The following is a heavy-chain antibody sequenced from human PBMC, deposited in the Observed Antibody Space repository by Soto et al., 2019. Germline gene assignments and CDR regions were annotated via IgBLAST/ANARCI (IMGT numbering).Heavy chain of an antibody. Sequence: VASVKVSCKASAGTFGSYAINWVRQAPGQGLEWMGGIVPLLPTADYAQKFRGRVTITADDSTDTAYMELSSLTSEDTAVYYCTSYTYGDFDYWGQGTLVTVSS. CDR2: IVPLLPTA. J-gene: IGHJ4*02. CDR3: TSYTYGDFDY. CDR1: AGTFGSYA. V-gene: IGHV1-69*13. D-gene: IGHD4-17*01.